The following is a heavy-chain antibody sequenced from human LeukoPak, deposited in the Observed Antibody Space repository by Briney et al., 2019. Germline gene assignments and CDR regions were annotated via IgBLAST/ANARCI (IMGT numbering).Heavy chain of an antibody. V-gene: IGHV3-66*02. CDR3: GRDPGHPNGVGV. CDR1: GFTVSRDY. CDR2: IYRDVGT. Sequence: GGSLRLSCAASGFTVSRDYMSWVRQAPGRGLEWVSTIYRDVGTYYADSVKGRFTISRDDSENTVYLQLNSVTPEDTAVYYCGRDPGHPNGVGVWGHGTTVTISS. D-gene: IGHD3-10*01. J-gene: IGHJ6*02.